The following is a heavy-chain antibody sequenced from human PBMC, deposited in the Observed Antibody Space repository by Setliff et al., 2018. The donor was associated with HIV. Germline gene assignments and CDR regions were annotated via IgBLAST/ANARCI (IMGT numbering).Heavy chain of an antibody. D-gene: IGHD6-19*01. CDR1: GFTFDDYP. CDR3: TRDGSGWSQD. CDR2: ISWNSHTV. Sequence: GGSLRLSCAASGFTFDDYPMHWVRQAPGKGLEWVSGISWNSHTVAYADSVQGRFTVSRDNAKNSLYLQMNGLRAEDTAVYYCTRDGSGWSQDWGQGTLVTVSS. V-gene: IGHV3-9*01. J-gene: IGHJ4*02.